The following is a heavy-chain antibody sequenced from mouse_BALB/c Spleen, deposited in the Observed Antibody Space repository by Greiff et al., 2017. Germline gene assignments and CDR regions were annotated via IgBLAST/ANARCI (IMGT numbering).Heavy chain of an antibody. CDR3: TTHYYGKAWFAY. Sequence: QVQLKQPGAELVKPGASVKLSCKASGYTFTSYYMYWVKQRPGQGLEWIGGINPSNGGTNFNEKFKSKATLTVDKSSSTAYMQLSSLTSEDSAVYYCTTHYYGKAWFAYWGQGTLVTVSA. D-gene: IGHD1-1*01. CDR2: INPSNGGT. V-gene: IGHV1S81*02. CDR1: GYTFTSYY. J-gene: IGHJ3*01.